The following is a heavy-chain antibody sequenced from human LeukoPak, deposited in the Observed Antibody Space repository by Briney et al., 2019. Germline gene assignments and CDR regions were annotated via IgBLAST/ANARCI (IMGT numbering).Heavy chain of an antibody. J-gene: IGHJ5*02. Sequence: SQTLSLTCTVSGGSISSGSYYWSWIRQPAGKGLEWIGRIYTSGSTNYNPSHKSRVTISVDTSKNQFSLKLSSVTAADTAVYYCARLVLGYCTNGVCYRWFDPWGQGTLVTVSS. CDR3: ARLVLGYCTNGVCYRWFDP. CDR1: GGSISSGSYY. CDR2: IYTSGST. V-gene: IGHV4-61*02. D-gene: IGHD2-8*01.